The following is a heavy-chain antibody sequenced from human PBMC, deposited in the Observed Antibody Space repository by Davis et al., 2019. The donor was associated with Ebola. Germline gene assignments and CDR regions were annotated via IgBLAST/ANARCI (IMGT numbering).Heavy chain of an antibody. D-gene: IGHD3-22*01. Sequence: KVSCKGSGYSFSNYWIAWVRQIPGKGLEWMGIIFPGDSDIRYSPSFQGQVTISADESISSAYLQWSSLKASDTAMYYCARPSSGYEASFDYWGQGTLVTVSS. V-gene: IGHV5-51*01. CDR3: ARPSSGYEASFDY. J-gene: IGHJ4*02. CDR1: GYSFSNYW. CDR2: IFPGDSDI.